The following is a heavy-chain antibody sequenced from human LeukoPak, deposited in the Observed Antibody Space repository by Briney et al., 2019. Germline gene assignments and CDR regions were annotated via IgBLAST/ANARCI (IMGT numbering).Heavy chain of an antibody. CDR2: IYPGDSDT. Sequence: GESLKISCKGSAYMFTNYWIGWVRQMPEKGLEWMGIIYPGDSDTKYSPSFQGQVTISVDKSISTAYLQWSSLKASDTAIYYCVRLNGPQTPFDYWGQGTLVTVSS. V-gene: IGHV5-51*01. J-gene: IGHJ4*02. CDR3: VRLNGPQTPFDY. D-gene: IGHD2-8*01. CDR1: AYMFTNYW.